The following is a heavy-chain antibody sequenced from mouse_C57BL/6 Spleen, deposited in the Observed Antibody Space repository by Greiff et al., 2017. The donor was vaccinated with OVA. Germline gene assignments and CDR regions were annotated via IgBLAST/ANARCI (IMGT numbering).Heavy chain of an antibody. CDR1: GYTFTSYW. V-gene: IGHV1-64*01. CDR2: IHPNSGST. D-gene: IGHD1-1*01. Sequence: QVQLQQPGAELVKPGASVKLSCKASGYTFTSYWMHWVKQRPGQGLEWIGMIHPNSGSTNYNEKFKSKSTLTVDKSSSTAYMQLSSLTSEDSAVYYCARDYYGSIYYFDYWGQGTTLTVSS. CDR3: ARDYYGSIYYFDY. J-gene: IGHJ2*01.